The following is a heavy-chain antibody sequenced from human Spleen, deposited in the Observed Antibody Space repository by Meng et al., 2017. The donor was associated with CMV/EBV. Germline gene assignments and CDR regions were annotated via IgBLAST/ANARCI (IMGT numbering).Heavy chain of an antibody. J-gene: IGHJ4*02. CDR3: ARDPAGGSSGWYGNDY. Sequence: EVXLVESGGXLVKPGGPLRLAGAASGFTFSSYSMNWVRQAPGKGLEWVSSISSSSSYIYYADSVKGRFTISRDNAKNSLYLQMNSLRAEDTAVYYCARDPAGGSSGWYGNDYWGQGTLDTVAS. V-gene: IGHV3-21*01. D-gene: IGHD6-19*01. CDR1: GFTFSSYS. CDR2: ISSSSSYI.